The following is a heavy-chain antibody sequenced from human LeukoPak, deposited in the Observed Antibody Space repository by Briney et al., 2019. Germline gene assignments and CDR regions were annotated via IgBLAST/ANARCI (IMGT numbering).Heavy chain of an antibody. D-gene: IGHD3-10*01. CDR1: GFTFSSYW. CDR3: ARDLPRFTMVRRPLSTNDAFDI. CDR2: INSDGSST. J-gene: IGHJ3*02. Sequence: GGSLRLSCAASGFTFSSYWMHWVRQAPGKGLVWVSRINSDGSSTSYADSVKGRFTISRDNAKNTLYLQMNSLRAEDTAVYYCARDLPRFTMVRRPLSTNDAFDIWGQGTMVTVSS. V-gene: IGHV3-74*01.